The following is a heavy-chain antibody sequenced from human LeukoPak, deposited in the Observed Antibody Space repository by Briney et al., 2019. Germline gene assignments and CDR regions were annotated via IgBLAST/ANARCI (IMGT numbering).Heavy chain of an antibody. CDR1: AGSSSGYY. CDR2: INHSGST. J-gene: IGHJ5*02. CDR3: AGDSWAIRAAAGTGWFDP. V-gene: IGHV4-34*01. D-gene: IGHD6-13*01. Sequence: PSETLSLTCAAYAGSSSGYYWSWIRQPPPKGLVWIGEINHSGSTNYNPSLKSRVTISVDTSNNQFSLKLSSVNAADTAVYYCAGDSWAIRAAAGTGWFDPWGQGTLVTVSS.